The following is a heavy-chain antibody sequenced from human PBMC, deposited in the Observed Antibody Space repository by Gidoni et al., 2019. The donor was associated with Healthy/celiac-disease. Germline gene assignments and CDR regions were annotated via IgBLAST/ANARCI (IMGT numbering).Heavy chain of an antibody. CDR2: IYPSGST. CDR1: GYSISSGYY. Sequence: QVQLQESGPGLVKPSETLSLTCAVSGYSISSGYYWGWIRQPPGKGLEWIGSIYPSGSTYYNPSLKSRVTISVDTSKNQFSLKLSSVTAADTAVYYCARAGLRREGILRLDYWGQGTLVTVSS. D-gene: IGHD2-21*02. CDR3: ARAGLRREGILRLDY. V-gene: IGHV4-38-2*01. J-gene: IGHJ4*02.